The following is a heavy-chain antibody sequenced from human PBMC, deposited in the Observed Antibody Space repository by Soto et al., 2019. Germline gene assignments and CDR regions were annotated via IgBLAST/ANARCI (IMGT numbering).Heavy chain of an antibody. Sequence: QITLKESGPTLVKPTQPLTLTCTFSGFSLSTSGVGVGWIRQPPGKALDWLALIYWDDDKRYSPSLRSRLTIPKESSNNQEILTTTTRDPADTATYYCAHRREHRGGPGNFDYWGQGTLVTVSS. CDR1: GFSLSTSGVG. CDR3: AHRREHRGGPGNFDY. D-gene: IGHD2-21*01. V-gene: IGHV2-5*02. CDR2: IYWDDDK. J-gene: IGHJ4*02.